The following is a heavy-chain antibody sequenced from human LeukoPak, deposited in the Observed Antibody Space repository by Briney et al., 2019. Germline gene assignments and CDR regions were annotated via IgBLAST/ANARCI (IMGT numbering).Heavy chain of an antibody. CDR2: ISSDGGT. CDR3: AKDIAAIGLPAVDH. V-gene: IGHV3-23*01. D-gene: IGHD6-13*01. Sequence: TGGSLRLSCAASRLNFRNYAMSWVRQATGQGLEWVSGISSDGGTFYPDSVKGRFTISRDNSKNTLYMQMNSLGAADTAIYYCAKDIAAIGLPAVDHWGQGTLVTVSS. CDR1: RLNFRNYA. J-gene: IGHJ4*02.